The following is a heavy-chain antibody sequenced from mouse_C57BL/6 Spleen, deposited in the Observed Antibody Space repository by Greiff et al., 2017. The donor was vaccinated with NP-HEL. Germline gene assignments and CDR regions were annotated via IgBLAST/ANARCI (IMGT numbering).Heavy chain of an antibody. Sequence: VQLKQSGPELVKPGASVKISCKASGYTFTDYYMNWVKQSHGKSLEWIGDINPNNGGTSYNQKFKGKATLTVDKSSSTAYMELRSLTSDDSAVYYCARNYGSDPFAYWGQGTLVTVSA. CDR2: INPNNGGT. CDR1: GYTFTDYY. V-gene: IGHV1-26*01. J-gene: IGHJ3*01. CDR3: ARNYGSDPFAY. D-gene: IGHD1-1*01.